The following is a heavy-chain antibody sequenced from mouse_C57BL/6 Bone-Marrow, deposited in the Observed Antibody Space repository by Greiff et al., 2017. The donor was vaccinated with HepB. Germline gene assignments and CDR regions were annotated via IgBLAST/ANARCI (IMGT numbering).Heavy chain of an antibody. V-gene: IGHV1-55*01. D-gene: IGHD1-1*01. J-gene: IGHJ4*01. Sequence: QVQLQQPGAELVKPGASVKMSCKASGYTFTSYWITWVKQRPGQGLEWIGEIYPGSGSTNYNEKFKSKATLTVDTSSSTAYMQLSSLTSEDSAVYYCARSLLRYYAMDYWGQGTSVTVSS. CDR2: IYPGSGST. CDR1: GYTFTSYW. CDR3: ARSLLRYYAMDY.